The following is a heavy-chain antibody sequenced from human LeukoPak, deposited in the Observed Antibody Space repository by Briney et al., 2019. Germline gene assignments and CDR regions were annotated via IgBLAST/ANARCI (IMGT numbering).Heavy chain of an antibody. D-gene: IGHD4-11*01. CDR1: GFTFSDYY. V-gene: IGHV3-11*04. CDR2: ISSSGSTI. J-gene: IGHJ3*02. CDR3: AACDYSNYRGAFDI. Sequence: GGSRRLSCAASGFTFSDYYMSWIRQAPGKGLEWVSYISSSGSTIYYADSVKGRFTISRDNAKNSLYLQMNSLRAEDTAVYYCAACDYSNYRGAFDIWGQGTMVTVSS.